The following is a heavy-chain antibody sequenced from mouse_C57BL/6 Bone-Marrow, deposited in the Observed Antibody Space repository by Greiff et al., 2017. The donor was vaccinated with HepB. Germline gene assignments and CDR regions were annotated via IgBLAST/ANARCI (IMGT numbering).Heavy chain of an antibody. V-gene: IGHV1-64*01. CDR1: GYTFTSYW. CDR2: IHPNSGST. CDR3: ARGELRLPYAMDY. D-gene: IGHD3-2*02. Sequence: VQLQQPGAELVKPGASVKLSCKASGYTFTSYWMHWVKQRPGQGLEWIGMIHPNSGSTNYNEKFKSKATLTVDKSSSTAYMQLSSLTSEDSAVYYCARGELRLPYAMDYWGQGTSVTVSS. J-gene: IGHJ4*01.